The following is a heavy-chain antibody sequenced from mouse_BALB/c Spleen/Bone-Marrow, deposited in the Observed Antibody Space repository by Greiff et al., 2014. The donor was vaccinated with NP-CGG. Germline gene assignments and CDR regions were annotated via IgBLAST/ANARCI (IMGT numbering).Heavy chain of an antibody. CDR2: ISTYYGDA. CDR1: GYTFTDYA. Sequence: QVQLKQSGAELVRPGVSVKISCKGSGYTFTDYAMHWVKQSHAKSLEWIGVISTYYGDATYNQKFEGKATMTVDKSSSTAYMGLARLTSEDSAIYYCARDLDYWGQGTTLTVSS. CDR3: ARDLDY. J-gene: IGHJ2*01. V-gene: IGHV1S137*01.